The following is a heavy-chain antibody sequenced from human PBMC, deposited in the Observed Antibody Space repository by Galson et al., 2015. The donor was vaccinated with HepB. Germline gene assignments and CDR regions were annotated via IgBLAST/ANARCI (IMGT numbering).Heavy chain of an antibody. CDR1: GFTFSSYG. CDR3: AKDNAPYYYDSSGYAAVDAFDI. CDR2: IRYDGSNK. D-gene: IGHD3-22*01. Sequence: SLRLSCAASGFTFSSYGMHWVRQAPGKGLEWVAFIRYDGSNKYYADSVKGRFTISRDNSKNTLYLQMNSLRAEDTAVYYCAKDNAPYYYDSSGYAAVDAFDIWGQGTMVTVSS. J-gene: IGHJ3*02. V-gene: IGHV3-30*02.